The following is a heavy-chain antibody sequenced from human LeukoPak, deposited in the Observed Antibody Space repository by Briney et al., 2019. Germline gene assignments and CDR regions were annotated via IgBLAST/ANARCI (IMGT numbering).Heavy chain of an antibody. V-gene: IGHV1-8*03. D-gene: IGHD1-26*01. CDR2: MNPNSGNT. CDR1: GYTFTSYD. CDR3: ARAPLVGATRLDY. J-gene: IGHJ4*02. Sequence: WASVKVSCKASGYTFTSYDINWVRQATGQGLEWMGWMNPNSGNTGFAQKFQGRVTITRNTSISTAYMELSSLRSEDTAVYYCARAPLVGATRLDYWGQGTLVTVSS.